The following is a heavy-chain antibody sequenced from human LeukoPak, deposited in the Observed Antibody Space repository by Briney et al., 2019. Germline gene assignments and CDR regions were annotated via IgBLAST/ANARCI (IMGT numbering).Heavy chain of an antibody. D-gene: IGHD3-22*01. CDR1: GGSVSSYY. V-gene: IGHV4-4*07. Sequence: SETLSLTCTVSGGSVSSYYWSWIRQPAGKGLEWIGRIYTSGSTNYNPSLKSRVTMSVDTSKNKFSLKLSSVTAADTAVYYSAGELYYYDSSGRYWGQGTLVTVSS. J-gene: IGHJ4*02. CDR2: IYTSGST. CDR3: AGELYYYDSSGRY.